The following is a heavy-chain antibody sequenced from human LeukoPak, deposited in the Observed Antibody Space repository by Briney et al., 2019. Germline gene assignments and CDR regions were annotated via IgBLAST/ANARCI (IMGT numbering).Heavy chain of an antibody. Sequence: ASVKVSCKASGGTFSSYAISWVRQATGQGLEWMGWMNPNSGNTGYAQKFQGRVTITRNTSISTAYMELSSLRSEDTAVYYCARYYYGSGKDYWGQGTLVTVSS. J-gene: IGHJ4*02. V-gene: IGHV1-8*03. CDR1: GGTFSSYA. D-gene: IGHD3-10*01. CDR3: ARYYYGSGKDY. CDR2: MNPNSGNT.